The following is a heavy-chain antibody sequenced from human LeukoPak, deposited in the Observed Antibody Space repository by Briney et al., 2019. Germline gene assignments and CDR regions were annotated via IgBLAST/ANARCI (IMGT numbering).Heavy chain of an antibody. D-gene: IGHD2-15*01. V-gene: IGHV3-23*01. CDR3: AKSCGGGCYYYGMDV. CDR1: GFTFSNTA. CDR2: FSASGGST. Sequence: PGGSLRLSCAASGFTFSNTAMSWVPQAPGKGLEWVSSFSASGGSTYYADSVKGRFTISRDNSKNTLYLQMNSLRAEDTAVYYCAKSCGGGCYYYGMDVWGQGTTVTVSS. J-gene: IGHJ6*02.